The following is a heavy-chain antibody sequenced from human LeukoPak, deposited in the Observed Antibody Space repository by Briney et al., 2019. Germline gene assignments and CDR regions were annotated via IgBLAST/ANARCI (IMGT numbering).Heavy chain of an antibody. V-gene: IGHV1-2*06. CDR1: GYTFTGYY. J-gene: IGHJ3*02. CDR3: AVGYSSSYDAFDI. CDR2: INPSSGGT. Sequence: EASVKVSCKASGYTFTGYYMHRVRQAPGQGLEWMGRINPSSGGTNYAQKFQGRVTMTRDTSISTAYMELSRLRSDDTAVYYCAVGYSSSYDAFDIWGQGTMVTVSS. D-gene: IGHD6-13*01.